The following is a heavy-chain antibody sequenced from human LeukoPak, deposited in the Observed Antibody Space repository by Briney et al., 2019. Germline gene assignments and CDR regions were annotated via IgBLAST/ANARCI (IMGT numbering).Heavy chain of an antibody. D-gene: IGHD5-18*01. CDR2: IYSGGST. V-gene: IGHV3-53*01. CDR1: GFTFSSYA. J-gene: IGHJ4*02. Sequence: GGSLRLSCAASGFTFSSYAMSWVRQAPGKGLEWVSVIYSGGSTYYADSVKGRFTISRDNSKNTLYLQMNSLRAEDTAVYYCARGPTAMVALYYFDYWGQGTLVTVSS. CDR3: ARGPTAMVALYYFDY.